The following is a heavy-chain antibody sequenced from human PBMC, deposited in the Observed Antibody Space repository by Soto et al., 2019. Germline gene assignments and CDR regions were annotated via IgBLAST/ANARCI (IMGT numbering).Heavy chain of an antibody. Sequence: QLQLVQSGGEVKKTGSSVIVSCKASGVSLSSFVINWIRQAPGHGLEWMGEFLPLFGTPEYAQKLQGRVPIKVDESSSTSYMELLSLRSDDTAVYYCARGSVAASGTYFRGGRYFFALDVWRQGTTVTVSS. CDR2: FLPLFGTP. CDR1: GVSLSSFV. D-gene: IGHD3-10*01. J-gene: IGHJ6*02. V-gene: IGHV1-69*01. CDR3: ARGSVAASGTYFRGGRYFFALDV.